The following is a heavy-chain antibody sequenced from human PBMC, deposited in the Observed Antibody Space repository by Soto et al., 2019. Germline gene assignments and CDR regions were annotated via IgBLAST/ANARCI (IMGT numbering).Heavy chain of an antibody. J-gene: IGHJ4*02. CDR3: ARDRYYYGSGSYFFH. Sequence: PGGSLRLSCAASGFTFSSYWMSWVRQAPGKGLEWVANIKQDGSEKYYVDSVKGRFTISRDNAKNSLYLQMNSLRAEDTAVYYCARDRYYYGSGSYFFHWGQGTLVTSPQ. CDR1: GFTFSSYW. V-gene: IGHV3-7*01. D-gene: IGHD3-10*01. CDR2: IKQDGSEK.